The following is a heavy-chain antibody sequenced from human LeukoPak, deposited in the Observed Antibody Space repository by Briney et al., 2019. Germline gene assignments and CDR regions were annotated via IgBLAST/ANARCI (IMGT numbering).Heavy chain of an antibody. Sequence: PGGSLRLSCAASGFTFSSYEMNWVRQAPGKGLEWVSYISSSGSTIYYADSVKGRFTISRDNAKNSLYLQMNSLRAEGTAVYYCARVPIVVGKDGAFDYWGQGTLVTVSS. J-gene: IGHJ4*02. CDR2: ISSSGSTI. CDR3: ARVPIVVGKDGAFDY. D-gene: IGHD2-21*01. V-gene: IGHV3-48*03. CDR1: GFTFSSYE.